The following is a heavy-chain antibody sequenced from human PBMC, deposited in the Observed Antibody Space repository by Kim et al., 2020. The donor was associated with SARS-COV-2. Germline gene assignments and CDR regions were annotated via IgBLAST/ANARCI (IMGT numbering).Heavy chain of an antibody. CDR2: IYYSGST. CDR3: ARVRDYYDSSGYYYVGWFDP. CDR1: GGSISSYY. J-gene: IGHJ5*02. Sequence: SETLSLTCTVSGGSISSYYWSWIRQPPGKGLEWIGYIYYSGSTNYNPSLKSRVTISVDTSKNQFSLKLSSVTAADTAVYYCARVRDYYDSSGYYYVGWFDPWGQGTLVTVSS. D-gene: IGHD3-22*01. V-gene: IGHV4-59*01.